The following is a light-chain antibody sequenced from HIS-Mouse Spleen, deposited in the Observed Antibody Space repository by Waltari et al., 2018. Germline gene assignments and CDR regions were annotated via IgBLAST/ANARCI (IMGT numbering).Light chain of an antibody. CDR2: EDS. CDR3: YSTDSSGNHRV. CDR1: ALPKKY. J-gene: IGLJ2*01. V-gene: IGLV3-10*01. Sequence: SYELTPPPSVSVSPGQTARITCSGDALPKKYAYWYQQKSGQAPVLVIYEDSKRPSGIPERFSGSSSGTMATLTISGAQVEDEADYYGYSTDSSGNHRVFGGGTKLTVL.